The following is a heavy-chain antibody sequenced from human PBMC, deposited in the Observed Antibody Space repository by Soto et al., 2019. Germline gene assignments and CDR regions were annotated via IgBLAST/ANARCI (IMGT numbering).Heavy chain of an antibody. CDR2: INSDGSST. Sequence: PGGSLRLSCAASGFTFSSYWMHWVRQAPGKGLVWVSRINSDGSSTSYADSVKGRFTISRDNAKNTLYLQMNSLRAEDTAVYYCARDYIAARGKRYYYYGMDVWGQGTTVTVSS. V-gene: IGHV3-74*01. J-gene: IGHJ6*02. CDR3: ARDYIAARGKRYYYYGMDV. D-gene: IGHD6-6*01. CDR1: GFTFSSYW.